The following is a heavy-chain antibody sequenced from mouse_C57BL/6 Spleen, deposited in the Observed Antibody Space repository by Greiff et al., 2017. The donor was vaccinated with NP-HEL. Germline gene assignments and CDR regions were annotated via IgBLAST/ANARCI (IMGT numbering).Heavy chain of an antibody. Sequence: EVKVVESGGGLVKPGGSLKLSCAASGFTFSSYAMSWVRQTPEKRLEWVATISDGGSYTYYPDNVKGRFTISRDNAKNNLYLQMSHLKSEDTAMYYCARVYDYDAAMDYWGQGTSVTVSS. CDR2: ISDGGSYT. J-gene: IGHJ4*01. V-gene: IGHV5-4*03. D-gene: IGHD2-4*01. CDR1: GFTFSSYA. CDR3: ARVYDYDAAMDY.